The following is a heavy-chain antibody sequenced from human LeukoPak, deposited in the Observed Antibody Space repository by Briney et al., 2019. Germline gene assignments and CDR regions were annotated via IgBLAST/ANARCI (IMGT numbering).Heavy chain of an antibody. Sequence: PSQTLSLSCTVSGGSISSGSYYWSWIRQPAGKGLEWIGRIYTSGSTNYNPSLKSRVTMSVDTSKNQFSLKLSSVTAADTAVYYCARDPGDYGDYVDAFDIWGQGTMVTVSS. CDR1: GGSISSGSYY. V-gene: IGHV4-61*02. J-gene: IGHJ3*02. D-gene: IGHD4-17*01. CDR2: IYTSGST. CDR3: ARDPGDYGDYVDAFDI.